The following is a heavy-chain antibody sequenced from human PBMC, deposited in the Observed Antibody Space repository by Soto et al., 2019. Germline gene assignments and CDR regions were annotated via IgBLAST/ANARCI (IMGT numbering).Heavy chain of an antibody. V-gene: IGHV3-23*01. CDR2: LSDGGGST. Sequence: EVQLLESGGGLVQPGGSLRLSCAASGFTFSNYAMSWVRQAPGKGLEWVSGLSDGGGSTFYADSVKGRFTISRDNAKNTLYLQMSSLRAEDTAVYYCARAGVVVRYYFDYWGQGTLVTVSS. D-gene: IGHD3-22*01. CDR1: GFTFSNYA. J-gene: IGHJ4*02. CDR3: ARAGVVVRYYFDY.